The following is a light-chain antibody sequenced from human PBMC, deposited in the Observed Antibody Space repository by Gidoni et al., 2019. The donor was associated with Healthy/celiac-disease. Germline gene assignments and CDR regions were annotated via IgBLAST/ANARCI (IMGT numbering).Light chain of an antibody. CDR1: SSNIGSNY. CDR2: RNN. V-gene: IGLV1-47*01. J-gene: IGLJ3*02. CDR3: AAWDDSLSGRV. Sequence: QSVLTQPPSASGTPGQRVTISCSGSSSNIGSNYVHWYQQPPGTAPKLLIYRNNQRPSGVPDRFAGSKAGTSASLDISGLRSEDEADYYWAAWDDSLSGRVFGGGTKLTVL.